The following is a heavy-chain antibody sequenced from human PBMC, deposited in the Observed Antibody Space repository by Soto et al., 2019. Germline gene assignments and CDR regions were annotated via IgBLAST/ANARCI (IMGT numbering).Heavy chain of an antibody. CDR2: INSDGSST. V-gene: IGHV3-74*01. D-gene: IGHD6-13*01. CDR3: ARASVLGYSSSWPYFDY. CDR1: GFTFSSYW. J-gene: IGHJ4*02. Sequence: EVQLVESGGGLVQPGGSLRLSCAASGFTFSSYWMHWVRQAPGKGLVWVSRINSDGSSTIYADSVKGRFTISRDNAKNTLDLQMNSLRVEDTAVYYCARASVLGYSSSWPYFDYWGQGTLVTVSS.